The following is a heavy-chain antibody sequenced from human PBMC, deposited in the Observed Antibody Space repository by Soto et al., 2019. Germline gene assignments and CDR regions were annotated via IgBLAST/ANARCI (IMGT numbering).Heavy chain of an antibody. CDR2: ISIGGHDT. CDR3: AKGASTTVFAFNDY. CDR1: GSPLNTFA. J-gene: IGHJ4*02. D-gene: IGHD4-17*01. Sequence: EVHLLESGGGLAQPGGSLRLSCAASGSPLNTFAMNWVRQAPGKGLEWVSTISIGGHDTFYADSVKGRFTVSRDNSKNTLYLLMNSLRAEDTAVYYCAKGASTTVFAFNDYWGQGTLVTVSS. V-gene: IGHV3-23*01.